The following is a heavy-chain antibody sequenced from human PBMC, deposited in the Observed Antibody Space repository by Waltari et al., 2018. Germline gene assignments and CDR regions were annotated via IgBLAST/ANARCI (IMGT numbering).Heavy chain of an antibody. CDR3: ARLNSGPGDY. V-gene: IGHV4-34*01. J-gene: IGHJ4*02. D-gene: IGHD7-27*01. CDR2: INHSGST. CDR1: GGSFSGYY. Sequence: QVQLQQWGAGLLKPSETLSLTCAVYGGSFSGYYWSWIRQPPGKGLEWIGEINHSGSTNYNPSLKSRVTISVDTSKNQFSLKLSSVTAADTAVYYCARLNSGPGDYWGQGTLVTVSS.